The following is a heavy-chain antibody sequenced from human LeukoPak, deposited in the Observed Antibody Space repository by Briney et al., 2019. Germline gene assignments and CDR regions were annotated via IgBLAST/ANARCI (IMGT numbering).Heavy chain of an antibody. CDR1: GFTFSSYA. CDR2: ISYDGSNK. J-gene: IGHJ4*02. Sequence: QPGRSLRLSCAASGFTFSSYAMHWVRQAPGKGLEWVAVISYDGSNKYYADSVKGRFTISRDNSKNTLYLQMNSLRAEDTAIYYCARDSDVHCSGGSCTNFDYWGQGTRVTVSS. D-gene: IGHD2-15*01. V-gene: IGHV3-30*04. CDR3: ARDSDVHCSGGSCTNFDY.